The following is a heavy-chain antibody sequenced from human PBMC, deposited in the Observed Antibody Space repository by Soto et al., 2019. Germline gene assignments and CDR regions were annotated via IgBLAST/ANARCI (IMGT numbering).Heavy chain of an antibody. J-gene: IGHJ6*02. CDR1: GYTFTNNG. D-gene: IGHD3-3*01. CDR2: ISPYNDNA. V-gene: IGHV1-18*04. Sequence: QVQLVQSGAEVKKPGASVKVSCKASGYTFTNNGITWVRQAPGQGLEGMGWISPYNDNANNAQKFQGRITMTTDTTTSTTNREKRRQRSDDTAMYYWTRGPYDYWSGGSYYFAMDVWGQGTTVTVSS. CDR3: TRGPYDYWSGGSYYFAMDV.